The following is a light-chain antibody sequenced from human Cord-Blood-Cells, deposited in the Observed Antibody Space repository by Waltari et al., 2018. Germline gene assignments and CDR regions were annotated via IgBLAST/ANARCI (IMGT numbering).Light chain of an antibody. V-gene: IGLV3-27*01. CDR2: KDS. Sequence: SYELTQPSSVSVSPGQTARTTCSGDVLAKKYARWFQQKPGQAPVLVIYKDSERPSGIPERFSGSSSGTTVTLTISGAQVEDEADYYCCSAADNNWVFGGGTKLTVL. CDR1: VLAKKY. CDR3: CSAADNNWV. J-gene: IGLJ3*02.